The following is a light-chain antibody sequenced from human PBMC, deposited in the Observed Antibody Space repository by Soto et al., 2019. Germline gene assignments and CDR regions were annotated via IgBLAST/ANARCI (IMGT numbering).Light chain of an antibody. J-gene: IGKJ1*01. Sequence: DIQVTQSLSSIPASLGGRVTLTXRERPGIGDDVGWYQQKPGXAPTXXXALXYSLQTGVPSRLSGSGSATDVSLTISSLHPEDAAIYFCLQHNSDTRTVGQGTKVEI. CDR1: PGIGDD. CDR3: LQHNSDTRT. V-gene: IGKV1-17*01. CDR2: LXY.